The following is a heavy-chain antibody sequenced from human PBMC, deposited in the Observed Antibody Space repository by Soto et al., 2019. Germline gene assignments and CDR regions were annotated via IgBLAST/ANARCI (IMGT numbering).Heavy chain of an antibody. CDR1: GFSLTTSGVG. CDR2: IFWDDDK. V-gene: IGHV2-5*02. D-gene: IGHD1-26*01. J-gene: IGHJ3*02. Sequence: QITLKESGPTLVKPTQTLTLTCTFSGFSLTTSGVGVGWIRQPPGKALEWLAVIFWDDDKRYSPSLKNRLTVTKDISSNHVVLTMTDVDPVDTATYYCAHWGALRRDAFDIWGQGTMVTVSS. CDR3: AHWGALRRDAFDI.